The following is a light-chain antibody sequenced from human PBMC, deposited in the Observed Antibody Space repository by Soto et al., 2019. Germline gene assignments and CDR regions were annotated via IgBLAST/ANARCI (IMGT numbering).Light chain of an antibody. J-gene: IGLJ3*02. CDR3: AAWDDSLNAWV. CDR2: MNY. V-gene: IGLV1-44*01. Sequence: QTVVTQPPSASGTPGQTVTISCSGSSSNIGSNTVNWYQQLPGTAPKVLIFMNYQRPSGVPDRISGSKSGTSASLAISGLRPADEAVYYCAAWDDSLNAWVFGGGTKLTVL. CDR1: SSNIGSNT.